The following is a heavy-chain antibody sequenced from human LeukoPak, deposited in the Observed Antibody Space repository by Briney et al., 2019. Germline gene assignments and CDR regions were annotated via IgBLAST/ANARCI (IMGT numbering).Heavy chain of an antibody. D-gene: IGHD3-10*01. Sequence: SETLSLTCAVYGWSFSGYYWSWIRQPPGKGLEWIGEINHSGSTNYNPSLKSRVTISVDTSKNQFSLKLSSVSAADTAVYYCARGGRGLTITMDRGDIMASWFDPWGQGTLVTVSS. CDR1: GWSFSGYY. V-gene: IGHV4-34*01. CDR2: INHSGST. J-gene: IGHJ5*02. CDR3: ARGGRGLTITMDRGDIMASWFDP.